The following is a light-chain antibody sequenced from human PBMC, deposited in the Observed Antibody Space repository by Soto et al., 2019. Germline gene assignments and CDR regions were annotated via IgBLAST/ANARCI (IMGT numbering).Light chain of an antibody. Sequence: QSVLTQSPSASASLGASVKLTCTLSSGHSNYAIAWHQQQPEKGPRYLMKLNRDGSHSKGDGIPNRFSGSSSGAERYLTISSLQSEYEADYYCQTWGTGIVIFGGGTKLTVL. CDR3: QTWGTGIVI. CDR2: LNRDGSH. J-gene: IGLJ2*01. CDR1: SGHSNYA. V-gene: IGLV4-69*01.